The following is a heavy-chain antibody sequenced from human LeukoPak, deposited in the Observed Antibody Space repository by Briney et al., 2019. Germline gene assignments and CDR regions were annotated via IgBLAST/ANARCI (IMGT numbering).Heavy chain of an antibody. J-gene: IGHJ4*02. CDR3: AREFYTPERGRTGDLDY. D-gene: IGHD7-27*01. CDR2: IIPIFGTA. CDR1: GGTFSSYA. V-gene: IGHV1-69*05. Sequence: SVKVSCKASGGTFSSYAISWVRQAPGQGLEWMGGIIPIFGTANYAQKFQGRVTITTDESTSTAYMELSSLRSEDTAVYYCAREFYTPERGRTGDLDYWGQGTLVTVSS.